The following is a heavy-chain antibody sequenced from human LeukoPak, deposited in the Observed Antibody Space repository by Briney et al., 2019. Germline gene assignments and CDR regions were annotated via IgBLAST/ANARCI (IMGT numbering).Heavy chain of an antibody. CDR3: AKVAGQSGVYYFDY. D-gene: IGHD6-19*01. CDR1: GFTFSNYA. V-gene: IGHV3-30-3*01. J-gene: IGHJ4*02. CDR2: ISYAGSNK. Sequence: GRSLRLSCAASGFTFSNYAMHWVRQAPGKGLEWVAFISYAGSNKYYADSVKGRFTISRDNSKNTLYLQMNSLRAKDTAVYYCAKVAGQSGVYYFDYWGQGTLVTVSS.